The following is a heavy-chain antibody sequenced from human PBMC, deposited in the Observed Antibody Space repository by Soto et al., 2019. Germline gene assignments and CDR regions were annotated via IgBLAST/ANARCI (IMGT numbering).Heavy chain of an antibody. D-gene: IGHD3-3*01. CDR3: AKGDFGVVIIQTPGYYYGMDV. J-gene: IGHJ6*02. CDR2: ISYCGDNK. CDR1: GFTFSGYC. V-gene: IGHV3-30*18. Sequence: GGALRLSCAASGFTFSGYCMHWVRPAPGKGLEGVAVISYCGDNKYYADSVKGRFTISSDNSKNTLYLQMNSLRAEDTAVYYCAKGDFGVVIIQTPGYYYGMDVWGQGTTVTVSS.